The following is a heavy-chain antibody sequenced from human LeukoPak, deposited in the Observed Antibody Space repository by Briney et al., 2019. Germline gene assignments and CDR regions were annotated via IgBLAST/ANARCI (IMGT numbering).Heavy chain of an antibody. Sequence: SETLSLTCAVHGYSLTNHFWIWIRQPPGKGLEWIGEILHTGRTNYNPSFKSRVTISLDTSKNQFFLNLTSVTAADTAVYFCARGPAAVHPWGQGTLVSVCS. CDR1: GYSLTNHF. J-gene: IGHJ5*02. CDR2: ILHTGRT. D-gene: IGHD6-13*01. V-gene: IGHV4-34*12. CDR3: ARGPAAVHP.